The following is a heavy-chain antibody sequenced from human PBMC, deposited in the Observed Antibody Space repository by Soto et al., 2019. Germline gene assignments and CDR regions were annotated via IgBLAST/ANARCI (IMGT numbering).Heavy chain of an antibody. CDR1: GFTYSSYA. D-gene: IGHD6-13*01. J-gene: IGHJ4*02. V-gene: IGHV3-23*01. CDR2: ISGGGGDT. CDR3: VRSFTWYSEADY. Sequence: EVQLLESGGGLVQPGGSLRLSCAASGFTYSSYAMSWVRQAPGKGLEWVSSISGGGGDTSYADFVRGRFTISRDNSRTTLYLQLNSLRAEDAAVYYCVRSFTWYSEADYCGQGTLVTVSS.